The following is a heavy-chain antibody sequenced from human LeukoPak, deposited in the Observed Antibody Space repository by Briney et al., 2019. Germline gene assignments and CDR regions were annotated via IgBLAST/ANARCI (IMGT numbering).Heavy chain of an antibody. Sequence: GGSLRLSCAASGFRFSDYYMTWIRQAPGKGPEWVAYISSPGTTLYYVDSVKGRFTISRDNAKNSMYLQMNSLRAEDTAVYYWASGIQPRLSWFFDLWGRGTQVIVSS. J-gene: IGHJ2*01. CDR2: ISSPGTTL. CDR3: ASGIQPRLSWFFDL. CDR1: GFRFSDYY. D-gene: IGHD5-18*01. V-gene: IGHV3-11*01.